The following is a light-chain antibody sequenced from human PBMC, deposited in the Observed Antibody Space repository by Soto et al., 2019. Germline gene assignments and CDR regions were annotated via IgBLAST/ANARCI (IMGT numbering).Light chain of an antibody. J-gene: IGLJ3*02. CDR2: DVS. CDR1: SSDVGGYNY. Sequence: QSALTQPASVSGSPGQSITISCTGTSSDVGGYNYVSWYQQHPGKAPKLMIYDVSNRPSGISNRFSGSKSGNTASLTISGLQADDEDDYYYSSYTSSSTEVFGGGTKLTVL. V-gene: IGLV2-14*01. CDR3: SSYTSSSTEV.